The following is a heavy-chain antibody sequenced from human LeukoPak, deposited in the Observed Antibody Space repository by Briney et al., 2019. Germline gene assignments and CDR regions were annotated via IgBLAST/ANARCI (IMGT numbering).Heavy chain of an antibody. CDR3: ARRRPRDAFDI. CDR2: IDHSGST. J-gene: IGHJ3*02. V-gene: IGHV4-4*02. Sequence: SETLSLTCAVSGGSIINSNWWSWVRQPPGKGLEWIGEIDHSGSTSYNPSLKSRVTMSVDTSKNQFSLKLSSVTAADTAVYYCARRRPRDAFDIWGQGTMVTVSS. CDR1: GGSIINSNW.